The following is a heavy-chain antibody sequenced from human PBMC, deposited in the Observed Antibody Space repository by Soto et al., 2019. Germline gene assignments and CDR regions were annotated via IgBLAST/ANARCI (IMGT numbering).Heavy chain of an antibody. V-gene: IGHV3-23*01. Sequence: GGSLRLSCAASGFTFSSYAMSWVRQAPGKGLEWVSAISGSGGSTYYGDSVKGRFTISRDNSKNTLYMQMNSLRDEDTAVYYCAKDDVDYPEYYFDYWGQGTLVTVSS. CDR3: AKDDVDYPEYYFDY. D-gene: IGHD3-16*01. CDR1: GFTFSSYA. CDR2: ISGSGGST. J-gene: IGHJ4*02.